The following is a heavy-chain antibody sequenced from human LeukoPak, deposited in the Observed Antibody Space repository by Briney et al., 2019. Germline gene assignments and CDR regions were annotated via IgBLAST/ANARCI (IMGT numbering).Heavy chain of an antibody. J-gene: IGHJ6*02. CDR2: ISGSGGST. V-gene: IGHV3-23*01. D-gene: IGHD6-6*01. CDR3: AKGATDSSYSALAV. Sequence: GALRLSCAASGFTFSSYAMSWVRQAPGKGLEWVSAISGSGGSTYYADSVKGRFTISRDNSKNTLYLQMNSLRAEDTAVYYCAKGATDSSYSALAVWGQGTTVTVSS. CDR1: GFTFSSYA.